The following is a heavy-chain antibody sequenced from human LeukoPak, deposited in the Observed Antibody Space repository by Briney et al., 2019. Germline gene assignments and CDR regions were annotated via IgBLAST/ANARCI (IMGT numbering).Heavy chain of an antibody. CDR1: GFTFSSYG. Sequence: GGSLRLSCAASGFTFSSYGMHWVRQAPGKGLEWVANINPDGSEKYYADSVKGRFAISRDNAENSLYLQMNSLRAEDTAVYYCARYGNGAWLAHYAFDSWGQGTMVTVSS. J-gene: IGHJ3*02. CDR2: INPDGSEK. CDR3: ARYGNGAWLAHYAFDS. V-gene: IGHV3-7*01. D-gene: IGHD6-19*01.